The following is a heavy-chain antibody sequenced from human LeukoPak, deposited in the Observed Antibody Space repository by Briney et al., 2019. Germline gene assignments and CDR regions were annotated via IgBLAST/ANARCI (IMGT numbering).Heavy chain of an antibody. CDR2: ISSSGSTI. D-gene: IGHD3-22*01. CDR3: AREAPYYYDSSGYHDHLDY. V-gene: IGHV3-11*01. CDR1: GFTFSDYY. Sequence: GGSLRLSCAASGFTFSDYYMSWIRQAPGKGLEWVSYISSSGSTIYYADSVKGRFTISRDNAKNSLYLQMNSLRAEDTAVYYRAREAPYYYDSSGYHDHLDYWGQGTLVTVSS. J-gene: IGHJ4*02.